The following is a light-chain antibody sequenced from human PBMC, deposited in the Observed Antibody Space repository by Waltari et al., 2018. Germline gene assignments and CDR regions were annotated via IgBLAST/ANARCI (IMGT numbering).Light chain of an antibody. Sequence: QSALTQPAPVSGSPGQSITISCTGTSSDVGNYNLVSCYQQYPGKAPKVMIYDDNRRPSGVSDRFSGSKSGNTASLTISGVQAEDEADYYCCSYAGSYTWVFGGGTKLTVL. J-gene: IGLJ3*02. CDR3: CSYAGSYTWV. CDR1: SSDVGNYNL. V-gene: IGLV2-23*01. CDR2: DDN.